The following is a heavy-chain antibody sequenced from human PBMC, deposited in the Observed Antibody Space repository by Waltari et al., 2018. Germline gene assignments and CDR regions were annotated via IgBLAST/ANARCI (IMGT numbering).Heavy chain of an antibody. V-gene: IGHV4-59*01. J-gene: IGHJ4*02. CDR3: ARAVSMGRLFDWSTSYFDY. D-gene: IGHD3-9*01. Sequence: QVQLQESGPGLVKPSETLALTCTVSGDSISSYYWSWIRQPPGKGLEWIGYIYYSGSANYNPSLKSRVTISVDTSKNQFSLKLNSMTAADTAVYYCARAVSMGRLFDWSTSYFDYWGQGTLVTVSS. CDR2: IYYSGSA. CDR1: GDSISSYY.